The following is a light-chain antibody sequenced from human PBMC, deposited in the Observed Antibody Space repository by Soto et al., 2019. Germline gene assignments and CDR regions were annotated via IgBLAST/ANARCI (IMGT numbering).Light chain of an antibody. CDR2: EVT. CDR1: NSDVGGYNY. Sequence: QSALTQPRSVSGSPGQSVTISCTGTNSDVGGYNYVSWYKQYPGKVPELIIYEVTKRPSGVPDRFSGSKSGNTASLTISGLQADDEADYYCCSYAGTYTVFGGGTQLTVL. CDR3: CSYAGTYTV. J-gene: IGLJ2*01. V-gene: IGLV2-11*01.